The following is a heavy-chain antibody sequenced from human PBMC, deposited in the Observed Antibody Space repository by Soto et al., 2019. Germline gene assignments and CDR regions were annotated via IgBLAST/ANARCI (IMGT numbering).Heavy chain of an antibody. D-gene: IGHD1-26*01. V-gene: IGHV4-59*01. Sequence: QVQLQESGPGLVKPSETLSLTCTVSGGSISSYYWSWIRQPPGKGLEWIGYIYYSGSTNYNPSLKSRVTISVDTSKNQFSLKLSSVTVADTAVYYCAREGATTGLNYWGQGTLVTVSS. J-gene: IGHJ4*02. CDR1: GGSISSYY. CDR3: AREGATTGLNY. CDR2: IYYSGST.